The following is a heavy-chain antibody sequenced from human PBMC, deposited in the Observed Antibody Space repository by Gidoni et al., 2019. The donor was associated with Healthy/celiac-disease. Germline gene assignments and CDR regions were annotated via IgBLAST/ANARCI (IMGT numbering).Heavy chain of an antibody. V-gene: IGHV4-31*03. CDR3: ARDASEVVFGIDY. D-gene: IGHD2-21*01. CDR2: ISYIVSA. CDR1: GGSISSGGYY. J-gene: IGHJ4*02. Sequence: QVHLQESRPGMVKPSQTLSLTCTVTGGSISSGGYYWSSIRQHPGKGLEWIVYISYIVSAYYNPSLKCRVTISVDTSKNHFSLKLSSVTAADTAVYYFARDASEVVFGIDYWGQGTLVTVSS.